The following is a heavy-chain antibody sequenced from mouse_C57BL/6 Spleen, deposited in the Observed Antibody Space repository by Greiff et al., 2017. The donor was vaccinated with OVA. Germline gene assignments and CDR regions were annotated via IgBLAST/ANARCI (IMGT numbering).Heavy chain of an antibody. CDR3: ARNWESYWYFDD. D-gene: IGHD4-1*01. CDR2: ISSGSSTI. J-gene: IGHJ1*03. CDR1: GFTFSDYG. Sequence: EVQLQESGGGLVKPGGSLKLSCAASGFTFSDYGMHWVRQAPEKGLEWVAYISSGSSTIYYADTVKGRVTLSRDNAKNTLFLQMTRLRAEDTAKYFCARNWESYWYFDDWGTGTTVTVSS. V-gene: IGHV5-17*01.